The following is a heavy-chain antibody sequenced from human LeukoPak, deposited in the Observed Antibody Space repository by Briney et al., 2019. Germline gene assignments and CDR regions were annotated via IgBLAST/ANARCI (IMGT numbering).Heavy chain of an antibody. Sequence: SETLSLTCRLSGGSISSSRYYWGWIRQPRGKGLEWIGSIFYSESTYYNPSLKSQVTISVDTSKNQFSLKLSSVTAADTAVYYCARVVYKGGWIAVADDAFDIWGQGTMVAVCS. J-gene: IGHJ3*02. CDR2: IFYSEST. D-gene: IGHD6-19*01. V-gene: IGHV4-39*07. CDR3: ARVVYKGGWIAVADDAFDI. CDR1: GGSISSSRYY.